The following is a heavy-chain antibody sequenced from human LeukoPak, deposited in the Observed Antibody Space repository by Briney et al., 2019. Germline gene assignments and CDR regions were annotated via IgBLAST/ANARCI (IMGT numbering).Heavy chain of an antibody. J-gene: IGHJ4*02. V-gene: IGHV3-9*01. Sequence: GGSLRLSCAASGFTFSDYAMIWVRQAPGKGLEWVSGISWNSGSIGYADSVKGRFTISRDNAKNSLYLQMNSLRAEDTALYYCAKVLASGYSGYYFDYWGQGTLVTVSS. D-gene: IGHD3-22*01. CDR2: ISWNSGSI. CDR3: AKVLASGYSGYYFDY. CDR1: GFTFSDYA.